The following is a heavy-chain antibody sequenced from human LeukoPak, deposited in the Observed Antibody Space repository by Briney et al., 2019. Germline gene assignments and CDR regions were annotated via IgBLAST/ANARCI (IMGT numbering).Heavy chain of an antibody. CDR3: ARRSYNSPFRY. CDR1: GGSIRGYY. V-gene: IGHV4-59*12. CDR2: IYSSGST. Sequence: PSETLSLTCNVSGGSIRGYYWSWIRQPPGKGLEWIGYIYSSGSTNYNPSLKSRVTISVDTSKNQFSLKLSSVTAADTAVYYWARRSYNSPFRYWGQGTLVTVPS. D-gene: IGHD5-24*01. J-gene: IGHJ4*02.